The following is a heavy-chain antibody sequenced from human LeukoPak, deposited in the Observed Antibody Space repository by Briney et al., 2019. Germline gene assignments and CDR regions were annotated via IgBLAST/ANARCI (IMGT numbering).Heavy chain of an antibody. J-gene: IGHJ4*02. D-gene: IGHD1-1*01. CDR2: ISSNGGST. CDR3: AGDLGLEPNGFSDY. Sequence: PGGSLRLSCAASGFTFSSYAMHWVRRAPGKGLEYVSAISSNGGSTYYANSVKGRFTISRDNSKNTLYLQMGSLRAEDMAVYYCAGDLGLEPNGFSDYWGQGTLVTVSS. V-gene: IGHV3-64*01. CDR1: GFTFSSYA.